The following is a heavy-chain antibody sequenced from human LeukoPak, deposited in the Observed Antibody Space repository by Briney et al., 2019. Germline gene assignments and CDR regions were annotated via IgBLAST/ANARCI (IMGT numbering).Heavy chain of an antibody. CDR3: AKAGSGWPRWGDY. D-gene: IGHD6-19*01. Sequence: GGSLRLSCAASGFTFSSYAMSWVRQAPGKGLEWVSDISGSGGSTYYADSVKGRFTISRDNSKNALYLQMNSLRAEDTAVYYCAKAGSGWPRWGDYWGQGTLVTVSS. J-gene: IGHJ4*02. V-gene: IGHV3-23*01. CDR1: GFTFSSYA. CDR2: ISGSGGST.